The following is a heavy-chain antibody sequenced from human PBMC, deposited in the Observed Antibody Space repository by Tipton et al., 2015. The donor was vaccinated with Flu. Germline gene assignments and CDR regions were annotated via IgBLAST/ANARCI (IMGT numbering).Heavy chain of an antibody. Sequence: SLRLSCEASGFNFNAHWMFWVRQAPGMGLVWVSVVGGDGSGTNYADSVRGRFTISRDNAKNTLYLQANSLTGDDTAIYYCARGGLNHALDVWGQGTTVTVSS. D-gene: IGHD1-14*01. CDR1: GFNFNAHW. CDR3: ARGGLNHALDV. J-gene: IGHJ6*02. V-gene: IGHV3-74*01. CDR2: VGGDGSGT.